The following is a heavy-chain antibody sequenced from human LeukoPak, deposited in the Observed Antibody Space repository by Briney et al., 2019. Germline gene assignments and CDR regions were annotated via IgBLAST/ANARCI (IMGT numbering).Heavy chain of an antibody. CDR1: GYTFTGYY. Sequence: GASVKVSCKASGYTFTGYYMHWVRQAPGQGLEWMGWINPNSGGTNYAQKFQGRVTMTRDTSISTAYMELSRLRSDDTAVYYRARDPGLVRGVIITGFDPWGQGTLITVPS. CDR2: INPNSGGT. V-gene: IGHV1-2*02. D-gene: IGHD3-10*01. J-gene: IGHJ5*02. CDR3: ARDPGLVRGVIITGFDP.